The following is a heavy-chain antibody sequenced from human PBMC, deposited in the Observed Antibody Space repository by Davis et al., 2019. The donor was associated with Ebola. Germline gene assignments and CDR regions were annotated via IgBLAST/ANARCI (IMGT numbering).Heavy chain of an antibody. CDR3: ARDTKWLRSSAYFDY. D-gene: IGHD5-12*01. V-gene: IGHV1-46*01. CDR1: GYTFTSYY. CDR2: INPSGGST. Sequence: ASVKVSCKASGYTFTSYYMHWVRQAPGQGLEWMGIINPSGGSTSYAQKFQGRVTMIRDTSTSTVYMELSSLRSEDTAVYYCARDTKWLRSSAYFDYWGQGTLVTVSS. J-gene: IGHJ4*02.